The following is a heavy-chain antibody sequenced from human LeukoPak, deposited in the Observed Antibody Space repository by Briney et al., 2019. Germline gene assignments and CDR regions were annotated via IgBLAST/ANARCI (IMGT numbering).Heavy chain of an antibody. Sequence: SETLSLTCSVSGGSISSYYWSWIRQPPGKGLEWIGYMYYSGSTNYNPSLKSRVTISVDTSKNQFSLKLSSVTAADTAVYYCARGAREFDWLVYYYMDVWGKGTTVTISS. CDR3: ARGAREFDWLVYYYMDV. D-gene: IGHD3-9*01. CDR1: GGSISSYY. CDR2: MYYSGST. V-gene: IGHV4-59*01. J-gene: IGHJ6*03.